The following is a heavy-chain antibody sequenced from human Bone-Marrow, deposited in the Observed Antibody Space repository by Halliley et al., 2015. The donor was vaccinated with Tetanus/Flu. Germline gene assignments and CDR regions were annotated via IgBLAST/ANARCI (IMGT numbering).Heavy chain of an antibody. V-gene: IGHV4-4*02. CDR1: GDSISSSHW. Sequence: LRLSCTVSGDSISSSHWWSWVRQAPGKGLQWIGEIDHSGTANYNPSLMSRVTMSVDKSKNQFSLRLTSVTPADTAMYYCARVSGIQVIVLEEAHFDYWGQGILVTVSS. J-gene: IGHJ4*02. CDR3: ARVSGIQVIVLEEAHFDY. D-gene: IGHD3-3*01. CDR2: IDHSGTA.